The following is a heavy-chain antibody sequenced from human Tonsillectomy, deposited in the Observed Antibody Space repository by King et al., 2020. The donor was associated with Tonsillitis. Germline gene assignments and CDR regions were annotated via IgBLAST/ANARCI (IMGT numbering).Heavy chain of an antibody. Sequence: VQLVESGAEVKKPGASVKVSCKASGYTFISYGITWVRQAPGQGLEWMGWISAYNGNTNYAQKFQGRVTMNTDPSTSTAYMELRSLRSDDAAVYSCAGGPGIDGYSREGVWYFYLWGRGPLVTVSS. V-gene: IGHV1-18*01. D-gene: IGHD6-13*01. J-gene: IGHJ2*01. CDR2: ISAYNGNT. CDR1: GYTFISYG. CDR3: AGGPGIDGYSREGVWYFYL.